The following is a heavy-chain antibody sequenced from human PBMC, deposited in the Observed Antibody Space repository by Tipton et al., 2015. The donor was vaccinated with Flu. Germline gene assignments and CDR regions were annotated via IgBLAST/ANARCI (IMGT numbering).Heavy chain of an antibody. D-gene: IGHD6-19*01. CDR2: ISGSGGGT. Sequence: GSLRLSFAASGFTFSSYAMSWVRQAPGKGLDWVSAISGSGGGTYYADSVKGRFTISRANSKNMLYLQMNSLRAEDTAVYYCAKRRDSSGWTYYFDFWGQGTLVTVSS. CDR1: GFTFSSYA. CDR3: AKRRDSSGWTYYFDF. V-gene: IGHV3-23*01. J-gene: IGHJ4*02.